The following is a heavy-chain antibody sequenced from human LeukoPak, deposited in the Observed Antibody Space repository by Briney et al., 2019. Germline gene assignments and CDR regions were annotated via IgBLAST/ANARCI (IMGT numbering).Heavy chain of an antibody. D-gene: IGHD3-3*01. CDR1: GYTFTGYY. V-gene: IGHV1-2*02. CDR2: INPNSGGT. J-gene: IGHJ4*02. CDR3: ASTNVLLWSGYYTSYYFDY. Sequence: ASVKVSCKASGYTFTGYYMHWVRQAPGQGLEWMGWINPNSGGTNYAQKSQGRVTMTRDTSISTAYMELSRLRSDDTAVYYCASTNVLLWSGYYTSYYFDYWGQGTLVTVSS.